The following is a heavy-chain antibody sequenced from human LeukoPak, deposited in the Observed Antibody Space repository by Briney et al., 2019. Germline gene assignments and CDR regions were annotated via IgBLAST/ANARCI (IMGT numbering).Heavy chain of an antibody. CDR2: INHSGST. J-gene: IGHJ6*03. V-gene: IGHV4-34*01. CDR3: ARPWTVATHYYMDV. CDR1: GGSFSGYY. D-gene: IGHD5-12*01. Sequence: PSETLSLTCAVYGGSFSGYYWSWIRQPPGKGLEWIGEINHSGSTNYNPSLKSRVTISVDTSKNQFSLKLSSMTAADTAVYYCARPWTVATHYYMDVWGKGTTVTVSS.